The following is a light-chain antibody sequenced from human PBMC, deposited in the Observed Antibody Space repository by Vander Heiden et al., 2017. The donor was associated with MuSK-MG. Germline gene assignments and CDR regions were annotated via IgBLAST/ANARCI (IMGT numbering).Light chain of an antibody. CDR3: QQYGASPYT. CDR1: QSVNSNY. J-gene: IGKJ2*01. V-gene: IGKV3-20*01. CDR2: STS. Sequence: EIVLTQSPGTLSSSPGERATLSCRASQSVNSNYLPWYQQKPGQAPRLLNYSTSKRATGIPDRVSGSGSGTDFTLTISGLEAEDFAVYYCQQYGASPYTFGQGTRLEIK.